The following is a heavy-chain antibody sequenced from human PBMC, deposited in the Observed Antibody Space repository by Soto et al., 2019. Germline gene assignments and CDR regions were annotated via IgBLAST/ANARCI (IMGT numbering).Heavy chain of an antibody. J-gene: IGHJ5*02. Sequence: HPGGSLRLSCAASGLTFNTYSMNWVRQAPGRGLEWVAYIGSNSATVYYADSVRGRFTISRDNAKNSLFLQMNSLRAEDTAVYYCARGGSGYYGYNWFDPWGQGTLVTVSS. CDR2: IGSNSATV. CDR1: GLTFNTYS. D-gene: IGHD3-3*01. V-gene: IGHV3-48*01. CDR3: ARGGSGYYGYNWFDP.